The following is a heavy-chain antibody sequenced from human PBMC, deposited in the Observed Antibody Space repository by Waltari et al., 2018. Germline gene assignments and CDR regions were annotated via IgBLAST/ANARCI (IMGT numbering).Heavy chain of an antibody. CDR2: ISGSGGTI. CDR3: ARPAAAATGDSDY. J-gene: IGHJ4*02. Sequence: QVQLVESGGGLVKPGGSLRLSWSASGFTFSDSNMSWIRQAPGKGLEWVSYISGSGGTIYYADSVKGRFTISRDNAKNSLYLQINSLRAEDTAVYYCARPAAAATGDSDYWGQGTLVTVSS. V-gene: IGHV3-11*04. CDR1: GFTFSDSN. D-gene: IGHD6-13*01.